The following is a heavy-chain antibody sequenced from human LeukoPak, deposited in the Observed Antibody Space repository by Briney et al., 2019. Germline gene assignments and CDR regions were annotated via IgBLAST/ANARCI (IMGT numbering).Heavy chain of an antibody. CDR1: GFTFSSYA. V-gene: IGHV3-64*01. CDR2: ISSNGGST. CDR3: ARGGYWLGYCYYMDV. D-gene: IGHD2-8*02. Sequence: GGSLRLSCAASGFTFSSYAMHWVRQAPGKGLEYVSAISSNGGSTYYANSVKGRFTISRDNSKNTLYLQMGSLRAEDMAVYYCARGGYWLGYCYYMDVWGKGTTVTVSS. J-gene: IGHJ6*03.